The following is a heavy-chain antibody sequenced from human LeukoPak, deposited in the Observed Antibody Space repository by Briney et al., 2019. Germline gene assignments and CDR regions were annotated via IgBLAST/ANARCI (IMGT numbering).Heavy chain of an antibody. D-gene: IGHD2-15*01. CDR3: ASRPPQGWAFDI. Sequence: GGSLRLSCAASGFTFSSYGMSWVRQAPGKGLEWVSAISGSGGSTYYADSVKGRFTISRDNSKNTLYLQMNSLRAEDTAVYYCASRPPQGWAFDIWGQGTMVTVSS. CDR2: ISGSGGST. CDR1: GFTFSSYG. V-gene: IGHV3-23*01. J-gene: IGHJ3*02.